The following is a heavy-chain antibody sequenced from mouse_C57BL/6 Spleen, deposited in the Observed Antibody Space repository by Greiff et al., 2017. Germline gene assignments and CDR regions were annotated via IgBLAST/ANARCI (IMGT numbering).Heavy chain of an antibody. D-gene: IGHD1-1*01. Sequence: QVQLQQPGAELVRPGTSVKLSCKASGYTFTSYWMHWVKQRPGQGLEWIGNINPSNGGTNYNEKFKSKATLTVDKSSSTAYMQLSSLTSEDSAVYYCARERDYYGSFDYWGQGTTLTVSS. CDR1: GYTFTSYW. V-gene: IGHV1-53*01. CDR2: INPSNGGT. CDR3: ARERDYYGSFDY. J-gene: IGHJ2*01.